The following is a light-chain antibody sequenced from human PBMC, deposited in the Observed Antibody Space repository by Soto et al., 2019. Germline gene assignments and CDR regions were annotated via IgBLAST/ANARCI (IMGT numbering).Light chain of an antibody. CDR1: RSDVGAYNY. Sequence: QSVLTQPASVSGSPGQSIAISCTGTRSDVGAYNYVSWYQQHPGKAPKLMISEVTNRPSGVSDRFSGSKSGNTASLTISGLQSEDEAAYHCAAWDDSLNGRVFGGGTKLTVL. V-gene: IGLV2-14*01. J-gene: IGLJ3*02. CDR3: AAWDDSLNGRV. CDR2: EVT.